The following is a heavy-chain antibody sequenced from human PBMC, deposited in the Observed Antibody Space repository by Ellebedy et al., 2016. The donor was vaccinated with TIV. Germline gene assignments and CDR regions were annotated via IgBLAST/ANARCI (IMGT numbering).Heavy chain of an antibody. D-gene: IGHD4-17*01. CDR2: INQDGSDK. V-gene: IGHV3-7*01. Sequence: GGSLRLSCTTSGFTFNSYWMTWVRQAPGKGLEWVANINQDGSDKYYVDSVKGRFTISRDNAKNSLYLQMNSLRAEDTAVYYCATDGSYGDFRSPAHAFEHWGQGTMVSVSS. CDR1: GFTFNSYW. J-gene: IGHJ3*01. CDR3: ATDGSYGDFRSPAHAFEH.